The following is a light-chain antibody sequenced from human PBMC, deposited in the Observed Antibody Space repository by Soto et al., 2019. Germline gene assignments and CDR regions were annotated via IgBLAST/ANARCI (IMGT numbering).Light chain of an antibody. CDR1: NIRSKS. J-gene: IGLJ2*01. V-gene: IGLV3-21*04. CDR3: QVWDTSGDHVV. CDR2: YDR. Sequence: SYELTQPPSVSVAPGETAGITCAGNNIRSKSVHWYQKKPGQAPVLVIYYDRDRPSGIPERFSGSNSGNTATLTISGVEAGDEADYYCQVWDTSGDHVVFGGGTKLTVL.